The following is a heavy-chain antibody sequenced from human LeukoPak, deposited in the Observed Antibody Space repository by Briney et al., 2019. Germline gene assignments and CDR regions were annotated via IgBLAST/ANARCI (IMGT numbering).Heavy chain of an antibody. V-gene: IGHV1-18*01. CDR1: GYTFTSYG. J-gene: IGHJ4*02. Sequence: GASVKVSCKASGYTFTSYGISWVRQAPGQGLEWMGWISAYNGNTNYAQKLQGRVTMTTDTSTSTAYMELRSLRSDDTAVYYCARDLWYYDSSGYYYFDYWGQGPLVTVSS. CDR2: ISAYNGNT. CDR3: ARDLWYYDSSGYYYFDY. D-gene: IGHD3-22*01.